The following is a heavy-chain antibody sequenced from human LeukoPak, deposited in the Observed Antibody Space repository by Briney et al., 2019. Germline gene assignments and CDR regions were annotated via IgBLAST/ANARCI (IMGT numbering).Heavy chain of an antibody. CDR3: AKAAAAPGFDF. CDR1: GFTFSSYA. CDR2: INGRGDST. J-gene: IGHJ4*02. V-gene: IGHV3-23*01. D-gene: IGHD6-13*01. Sequence: PGGSLRLSCAASGFTFSSYAMSWVRQAPGKGLEWVSGINGRGDSTVYAASVEGRFTISRDNSKNTLYLQMNSLRAEDTALYYCAKAAAAPGFDFWGQGTLVTVSS.